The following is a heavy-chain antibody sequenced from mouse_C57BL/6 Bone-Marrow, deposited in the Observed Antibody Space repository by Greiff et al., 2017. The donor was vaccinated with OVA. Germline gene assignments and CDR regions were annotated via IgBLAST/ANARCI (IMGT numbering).Heavy chain of an antibody. V-gene: IGHV1-50*01. Sequence: QVQLQQSGAELVKPGASVKLSCKASGYTFTSYWMQWVKQRPGQGLEWIGEIDPSDSYTNYNQKFKGKATLTVDTSSSTAYMQLSSLTSEDSAVYYCARGMGRDYAMDYWGQGTSVTVSS. CDR1: GYTFTSYW. D-gene: IGHD4-1*01. CDR2: IDPSDSYT. CDR3: ARGMGRDYAMDY. J-gene: IGHJ4*01.